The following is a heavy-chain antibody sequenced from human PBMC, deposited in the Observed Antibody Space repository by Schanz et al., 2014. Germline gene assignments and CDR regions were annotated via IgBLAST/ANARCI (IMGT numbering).Heavy chain of an antibody. CDR1: GFTFSDYY. CDR3: ARDKGGYYPFDY. Sequence: VQLVESGGGLVKPGGSLRLSCAASGFTFSDYYMSWIRQAPGKGLEWVSYISSSGSYTNYADSVKGRFTTSRDNGKKSMYLQMNSLTADDTAVYYCARDKGGYYPFDYWGRGTLVTVSS. J-gene: IGHJ4*02. CDR2: ISSSGSYT. D-gene: IGHD3-3*01. V-gene: IGHV3-11*06.